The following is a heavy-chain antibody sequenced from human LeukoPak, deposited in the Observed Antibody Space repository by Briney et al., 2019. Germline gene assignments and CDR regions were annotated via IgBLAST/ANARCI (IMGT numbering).Heavy chain of an antibody. Sequence: SETLSLTCVVSGGSISSSNWWSWVRQPPGKGLEWIGSIYYSGSTYYNPSLKSRVTISVDTSKNQFSLKLSSVTAADTAVYYCARRDFASGIDYWGQGTLVTVSS. D-gene: IGHD3/OR15-3a*01. V-gene: IGHV4-39*01. CDR1: GGSISSSNW. CDR2: IYYSGST. J-gene: IGHJ4*02. CDR3: ARRDFASGIDY.